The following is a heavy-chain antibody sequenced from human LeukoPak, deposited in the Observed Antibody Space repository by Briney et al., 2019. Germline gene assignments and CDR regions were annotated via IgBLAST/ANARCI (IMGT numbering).Heavy chain of an antibody. J-gene: IGHJ4*02. CDR1: GFTFSSSA. D-gene: IGHD5-18*01. CDR2: ISNNGGYT. CDR3: ARDPQLWGFDY. V-gene: IGHV3-21*01. Sequence: GGSLRLSCAASGFTFSSSAMSWVRQAPGKGLEWVSAISNNGGYTYYADSVKGRFTISRDNAKNSLYLQMNSLRAEDTAVYYCARDPQLWGFDYWGQGTLVTVSS.